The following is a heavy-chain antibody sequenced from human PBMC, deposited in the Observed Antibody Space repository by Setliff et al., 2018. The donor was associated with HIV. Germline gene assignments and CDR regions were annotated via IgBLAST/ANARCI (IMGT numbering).Heavy chain of an antibody. J-gene: IGHJ4*01. V-gene: IGHV4-39*01. CDR3: ARQVGEGKWYLDS. Sequence: SETLSLTCTLSGFSISSDDDYWGWIRQPPGKGLEWIAIIHQSGTAHKRPSLKSRVTISIDTSENLFSLKLSGVTAADTAIYYCARQVGEGKWYLDSWGHGTLVTVSS. D-gene: IGHD1-26*01. CDR1: GFSISSDDDY. CDR2: IHQSGTA.